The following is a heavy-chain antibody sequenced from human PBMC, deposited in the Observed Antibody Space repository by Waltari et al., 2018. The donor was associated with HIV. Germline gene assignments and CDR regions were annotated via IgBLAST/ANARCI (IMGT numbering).Heavy chain of an antibody. CDR1: GGSISSYY. CDR3: ARDIPFDSSGYYSLRAFDI. J-gene: IGHJ3*02. Sequence: QVQLQESGPGLVKPSETLSLTCTVSGGSISSYYWSWIRQPPGKGLEWIGYIYYSGSTNYNPSLKSRVTISVDTSKNQFSLKLSSVTAADTAVYYCARDIPFDSSGYYSLRAFDIWGQGTMVTVSS. D-gene: IGHD3-22*01. CDR2: IYYSGST. V-gene: IGHV4-59*01.